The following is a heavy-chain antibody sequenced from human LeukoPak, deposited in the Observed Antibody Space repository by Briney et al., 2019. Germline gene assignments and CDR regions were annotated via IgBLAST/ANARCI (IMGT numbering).Heavy chain of an antibody. Sequence: ASVKVSCKSSGSTFPSYYMHWVRQAPGQGLEWMGIINPSAGGTSSAQKFQDRLTVTRDTSTSTVHMELSSLRSEDTAVYYCARDSSSSAVDYWGQGTLVTVSS. CDR1: GSTFPSYY. D-gene: IGHD6-6*01. CDR2: INPSAGGT. CDR3: ARDSSSSAVDY. V-gene: IGHV1-46*01. J-gene: IGHJ4*02.